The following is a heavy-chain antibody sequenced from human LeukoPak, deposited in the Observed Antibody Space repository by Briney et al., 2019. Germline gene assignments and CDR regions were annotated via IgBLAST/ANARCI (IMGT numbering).Heavy chain of an antibody. Sequence: GRSLRLSCAASGFTFSSYAMHWVRQAPGKGLEWVAVISYDGSNKYYADSVKGRFTISRDNSKNTLYLQMNSLRAGDTAVYYCARGGYYDSSGSPYGYWGQGTLVTVSS. J-gene: IGHJ4*02. V-gene: IGHV3-30-3*01. D-gene: IGHD3-22*01. CDR3: ARGGYYDSSGSPYGY. CDR1: GFTFSSYA. CDR2: ISYDGSNK.